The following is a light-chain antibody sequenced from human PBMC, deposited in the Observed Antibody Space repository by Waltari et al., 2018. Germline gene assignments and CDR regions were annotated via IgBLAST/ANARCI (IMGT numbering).Light chain of an antibody. J-gene: IGKJ1*01. CDR1: QSVLYSSNNKNY. CDR2: GAS. Sequence: DIVMTQSPDSLAVSLGERATFNCKSSQSVLYSSNNKNYLAWYQQKPGQPPKLLIYGASTRESEVPDRFSGSGSGTDFTLTISSLQAEDVAVYYCQQYLTSSWTFGQGTKVEIK. V-gene: IGKV4-1*01. CDR3: QQYLTSSWT.